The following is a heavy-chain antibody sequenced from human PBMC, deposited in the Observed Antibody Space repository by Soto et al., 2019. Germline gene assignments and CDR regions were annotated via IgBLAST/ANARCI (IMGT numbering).Heavy chain of an antibody. Sequence: QVHLVQSGAEVKKPGASVKVSCRASGYTFTSYAISWVRQAPGQGLEWMGWISTYNGNTNDAQKFQGTVTMTTVTSTNTDYMALRSLRRDDSAVYDCARDLGARNVDYWGQGTLVTVSS. V-gene: IGHV1-18*01. CDR2: ISTYNGNT. J-gene: IGHJ4*02. CDR1: GYTFTSYA. D-gene: IGHD1-26*01. CDR3: ARDLGARNVDY.